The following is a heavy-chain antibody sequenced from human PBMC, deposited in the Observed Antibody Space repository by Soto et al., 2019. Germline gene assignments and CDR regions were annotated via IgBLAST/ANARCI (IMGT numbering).Heavy chain of an antibody. CDR2: ISSSGSTI. Sequence: PGGSLRLSCAASGFTFSDYYMSWIRQAPGKGLEWVSYISSSGSTIYYADSVKGRFTISRDNAKNSLYLQMDSLRAEDTAVYYCARDGETIAAAGTRNWFDPWGQGTLVT. CDR1: GFTFSDYY. CDR3: ARDGETIAAAGTRNWFDP. V-gene: IGHV3-11*01. D-gene: IGHD6-13*01. J-gene: IGHJ5*02.